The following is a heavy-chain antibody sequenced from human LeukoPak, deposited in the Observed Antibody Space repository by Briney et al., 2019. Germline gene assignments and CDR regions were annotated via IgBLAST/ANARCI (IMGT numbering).Heavy chain of an antibody. CDR2: IYGGGST. V-gene: IGHV3-53*01. CDR3: AKGVNYFVLEY. J-gene: IGHJ4*02. D-gene: IGHD3-10*02. Sequence: GGSLRLSCAASGFTVSSNYMGWVRQAPGKGLEWVSVIYGGGSTNYGDSVKGRFTISGDNSKNTLYLQMNSLRPEDTAVYYCAKGVNYFVLEYWGQGTLVTISS. CDR1: GFTVSSNY.